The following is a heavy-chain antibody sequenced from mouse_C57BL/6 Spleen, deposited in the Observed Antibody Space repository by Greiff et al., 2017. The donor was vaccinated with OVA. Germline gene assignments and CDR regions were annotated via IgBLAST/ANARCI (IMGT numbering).Heavy chain of an antibody. Sequence: QVQLQQSGPELVKPGASVKISCKASGYAFSSSWMNWVKQRPGKGLEWIGRIYPGAGDTNYNGKFKGKATLTADKSSSTAYMQLSSLTSEDSAVYFCARSRDDYDGGRFDYGGQGTTLTVSS. D-gene: IGHD2-4*01. J-gene: IGHJ2*01. CDR2: IYPGAGDT. CDR3: ARSRDDYDGGRFDY. V-gene: IGHV1-82*01. CDR1: GYAFSSSW.